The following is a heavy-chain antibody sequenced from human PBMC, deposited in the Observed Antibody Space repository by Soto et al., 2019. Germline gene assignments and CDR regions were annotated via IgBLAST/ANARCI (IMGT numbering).Heavy chain of an antibody. CDR1: GDSINNTYW. D-gene: IGHD2-8*01. CDR3: ARAVYCTTADCWDDFHYYNIDV. Sequence: QVQLQQSGPGLVKPSGTLSLTCFVSGDSINNTYWWSWVRQAPEKGLEWFGEIYHTGGRSYMPSPRGRITLSVDTSKNQFSLNLTSVTAADTAVYYCARAVYCTTADCWDDFHYYNIDVWGQGTAVTVSS. CDR2: IYHTGGR. J-gene: IGHJ6*02. V-gene: IGHV4-4*02.